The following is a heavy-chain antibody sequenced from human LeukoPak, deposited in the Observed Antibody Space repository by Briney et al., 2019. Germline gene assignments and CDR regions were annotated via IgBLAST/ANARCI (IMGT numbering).Heavy chain of an antibody. V-gene: IGHV3-23*01. J-gene: IGHJ6*02. Sequence: GGSLRLSCAASGFTFSNYAMNWVRQAPGKGLEWVSLISSSGDNAYYADSVRGRFTISRDKSKNTVSLQMNSLRGEDMAVYYCAKDVRVGGGGMDVWGQGTPVTVSS. CDR1: GFTFSNYA. CDR3: AKDVRVGGGGMDV. CDR2: ISSSGDNA. D-gene: IGHD1-26*01.